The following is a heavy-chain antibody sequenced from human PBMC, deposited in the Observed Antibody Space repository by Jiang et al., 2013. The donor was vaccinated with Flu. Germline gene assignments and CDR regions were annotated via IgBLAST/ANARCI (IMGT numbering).Heavy chain of an antibody. CDR2: IIPIFGPA. CDR1: GGSFSSYA. CDR3: ARVGVYGDYRRLSGVEAFDI. D-gene: IGHD4-17*01. V-gene: IGHV1-69*06. Sequence: SGAEVKKPGSSVKVSCKASGGSFSSYAITWVRQAPGQGLECMGGIIPIFGPANYAQKFQGRVTITADKSTSTAYMELSSLRSEDTAVYYCARVGVYGDYRRLSGVEAFDIWGQGTMVTVSS. J-gene: IGHJ3*02.